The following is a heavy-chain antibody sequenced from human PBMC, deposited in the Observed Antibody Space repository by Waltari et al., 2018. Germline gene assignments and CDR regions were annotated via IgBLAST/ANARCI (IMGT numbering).Heavy chain of an antibody. Sequence: EVQLVESGGGLVQPGGSLRLFCAASGFILSNHDMHWVRQATGKGLEWVSGVGSGGDTYYLDSVKGRFSISRENAKNSLYLQMDSLRAGDTAVYYCARVGDKSLNYGLDVWGQGTTVTVSS. V-gene: IGHV3-13*01. D-gene: IGHD2-21*01. CDR3: ARVGDKSLNYGLDV. CDR2: VGSGGDT. CDR1: GFILSNHD. J-gene: IGHJ6*02.